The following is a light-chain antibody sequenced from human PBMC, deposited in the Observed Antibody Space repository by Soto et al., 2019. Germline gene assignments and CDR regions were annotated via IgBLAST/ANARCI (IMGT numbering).Light chain of an antibody. J-gene: IGKJ2*01. CDR2: DAS. CDR3: HQYGSSPDT. CDR1: QSVSSDY. Sequence: EIVLTQSPGTLSLSSGERATLSCRASQSVSSDYLAWYQQKPVQAPRLVISDASRRATGIPDRFSGSGSGTDFTLTISRLEPEDFALYYCHQYGSSPDTFGQGTKLQIK. V-gene: IGKV3-20*01.